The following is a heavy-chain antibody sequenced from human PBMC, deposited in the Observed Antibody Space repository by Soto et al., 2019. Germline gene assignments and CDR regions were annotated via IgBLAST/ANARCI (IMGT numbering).Heavy chain of an antibody. CDR2: IYYSGST. CDR3: AVSIGSSWYVGRWFDP. D-gene: IGHD6-13*01. CDR1: GGSISSGYYY. J-gene: IGHJ5*02. V-gene: IGHV4-30-4*01. Sequence: SETLSLTCTVSGGSISSGYYYWSWISQPPGKGLEWIGYIYYSGSTYYNPSLKSRVTISVDTSKNQFSLKLSSVTAADTAVYYCAVSIGSSWYVGRWFDPWGQGTLVTVSS.